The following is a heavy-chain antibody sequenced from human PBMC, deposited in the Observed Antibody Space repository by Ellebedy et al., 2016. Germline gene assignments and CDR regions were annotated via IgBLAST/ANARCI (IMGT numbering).Heavy chain of an antibody. J-gene: IGHJ5*02. CDR3: ARDGTSYQLLPRWFDP. Sequence: SETLSLTXTVSGGSVSSGSYYWSWIRQPPGKGLEWIGYIYYSGSTNYNPSLKSRVTISVDTSKNQFSLKLSSVTAADTAVYYCARDGTSYQLLPRWFDPWGQGTLVTVSS. CDR2: IYYSGST. V-gene: IGHV4-61*01. CDR1: GGSVSSGSYY. D-gene: IGHD2-2*01.